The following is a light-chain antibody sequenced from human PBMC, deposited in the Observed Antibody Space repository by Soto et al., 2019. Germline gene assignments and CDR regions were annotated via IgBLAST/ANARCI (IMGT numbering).Light chain of an antibody. CDR1: SGFVASFSL. J-gene: IGLJ1*01. Sequence: QSTLAQPAPASGSPGQSITISCTGTSGFVASFSLVSWYHQPPGKAPNVMISEGYRRRSGVPARFSGSTSVNSAYLTISGLQAEDEADYYCCLYIGATTYVFGTGTKVTVL. CDR2: EGY. V-gene: IGLV2-23*01. CDR3: CLYIGATTYV.